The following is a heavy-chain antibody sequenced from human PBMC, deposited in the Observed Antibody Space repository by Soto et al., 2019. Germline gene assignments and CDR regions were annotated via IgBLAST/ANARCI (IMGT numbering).Heavy chain of an antibody. Sequence: QLQLEQSGVEVQKPGASVKVSCEASGYTFTSYNIHWVRQAPGQGLVWMGWINTYNGNTNYAQNFQGRLTMTTDTSTNTAYMELRSLSSDDAAVYYCARADCSWKYFDYWGQGTLVTVSS. CDR2: INTYNGNT. V-gene: IGHV1-18*04. CDR1: GYTFTSYN. CDR3: ARADCSWKYFDY. J-gene: IGHJ4*02. D-gene: IGHD6-13*01.